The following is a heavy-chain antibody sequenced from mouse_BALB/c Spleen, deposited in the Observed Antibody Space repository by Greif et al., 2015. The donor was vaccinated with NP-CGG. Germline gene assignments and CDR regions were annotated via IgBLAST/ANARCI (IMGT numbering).Heavy chain of an antibody. CDR2: INPSTGYT. Sequence: VKLMESGAELAKPGASVKMSCKASGYTFTSYWMHWVKQRPGQGLEWIGYINPSTGYTEYNQKFKDKATLTADKSSSTAYMQLSSLTSEDSAVYCCASYYGSSYAMDYWGQGTSVTVSS. CDR3: ASYYGSSYAMDY. J-gene: IGHJ4*01. V-gene: IGHV1-7*01. D-gene: IGHD1-1*01. CDR1: GYTFTSYW.